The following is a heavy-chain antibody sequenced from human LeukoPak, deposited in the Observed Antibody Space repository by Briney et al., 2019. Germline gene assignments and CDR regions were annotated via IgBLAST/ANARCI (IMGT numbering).Heavy chain of an antibody. V-gene: IGHV3-30-3*01. CDR2: ISYDGSNK. D-gene: IGHD5-12*01. Sequence: PGRSLRLSCAASGFTFSSYAMHWVRQAPGKGLEWVAVISYDGSNKYYADSVKGRFTISRDNSKNTLYLQMNSLRAEDTAVYYCARPANSGYDFAQFDIWGQGTMVTVSS. CDR3: ARPANSGYDFAQFDI. J-gene: IGHJ3*02. CDR1: GFTFSSYA.